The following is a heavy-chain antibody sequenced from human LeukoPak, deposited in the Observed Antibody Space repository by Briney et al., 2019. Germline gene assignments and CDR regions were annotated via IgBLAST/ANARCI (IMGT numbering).Heavy chain of an antibody. CDR2: INHSSGGT. Sequence: ASVKVCCKASGYTFTGYYMHWVRQAPRPGLEWMGWINHSSGGTNSAQKFQGRVTMTRDTSISTAYMELSRLRSDDTAVYYCARGTYGGDAFDIWGQGTMVTVSS. CDR3: ARGTYGGDAFDI. D-gene: IGHD4-23*01. V-gene: IGHV1-2*02. CDR1: GYTFTGYY. J-gene: IGHJ3*02.